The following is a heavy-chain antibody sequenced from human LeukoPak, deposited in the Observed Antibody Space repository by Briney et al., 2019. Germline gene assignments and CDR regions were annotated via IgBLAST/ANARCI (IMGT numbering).Heavy chain of an antibody. J-gene: IGHJ4*02. V-gene: IGHV4-39*07. Sequence: PSETLSLTCTVSGGSISSSSYYWGWIRQPPGKGLEWIGSIYYSGSTYYNPSLKSRVTISVDTSKNQFSLKLSSVAAADAAVYYCARDPEGSYYDSSGYSFFDYWGQGTLVTVSS. CDR1: GGSISSSSYY. CDR3: ARDPEGSYYDSSGYSFFDY. D-gene: IGHD3-22*01. CDR2: IYYSGST.